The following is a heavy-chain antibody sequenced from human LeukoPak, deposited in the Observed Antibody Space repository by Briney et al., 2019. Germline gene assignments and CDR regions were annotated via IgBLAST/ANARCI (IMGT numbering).Heavy chain of an antibody. Sequence: GGSLRLSCAASGFSVSSNYMSWVRQAPGKGLEWVSVIFSGGSTYFADSVKGRFTISRDNSKNTLYLQMNSLRAEDTAVYYCARDRSGSGSYSYDNWGRGTLVTVSS. CDR3: ARDRSGSGSYSYDN. D-gene: IGHD3-10*01. J-gene: IGHJ4*02. CDR2: IFSGGST. V-gene: IGHV3-66*01. CDR1: GFSVSSNY.